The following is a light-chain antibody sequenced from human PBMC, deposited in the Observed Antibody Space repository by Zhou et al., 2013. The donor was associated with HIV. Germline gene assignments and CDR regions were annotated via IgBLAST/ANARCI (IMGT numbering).Light chain of an antibody. CDR3: QQYNNWPPLT. V-gene: IGKV3-15*01. J-gene: IGKJ4*01. CDR2: GAS. CDR1: QSVSSY. Sequence: EVVLTQSPATLSLSPGERATLSCRASQSVSSYLAWYQQKPGQAPRLVIYGASNRATGIPARFSGSGFGTEFTLTISSLQSEDFAVYYCQQYNNWPPLTFGGGTKVEIK.